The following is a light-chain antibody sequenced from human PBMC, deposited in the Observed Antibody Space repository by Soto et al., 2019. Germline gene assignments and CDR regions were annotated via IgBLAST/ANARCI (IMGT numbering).Light chain of an antibody. CDR2: CAA. J-gene: IGKJ4*01. Sequence: EIVMTQSPATLSVSPGERATLSCRASQTVSNNLAWYQQKPGQAPRLLIYCAAARATGIPAKCSGSGSGTEFTLTIRSLQSEDFAVYYCHQYNNWPLTFGEGTKVEI. V-gene: IGKV3-15*01. CDR1: QTVSNN. CDR3: HQYNNWPLT.